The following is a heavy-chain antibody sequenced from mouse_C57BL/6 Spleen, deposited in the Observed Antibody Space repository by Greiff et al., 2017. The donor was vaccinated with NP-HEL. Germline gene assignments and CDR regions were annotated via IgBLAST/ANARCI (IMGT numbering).Heavy chain of an antibody. Sequence: VQLQQSGAELARPGASVKMSCKASGYTFTSYTMHWLKQRPGQGLEWIGYINPSSGYTKYNQKFKDKATLTADKSSSTAYMQLSSLTSEDSAVYYCARLDYGSSSYAMDYWGQGTSVTVSS. CDR2: INPSSGYT. CDR3: ARLDYGSSSYAMDY. CDR1: GYTFTSYT. J-gene: IGHJ4*01. D-gene: IGHD1-1*01. V-gene: IGHV1-4*01.